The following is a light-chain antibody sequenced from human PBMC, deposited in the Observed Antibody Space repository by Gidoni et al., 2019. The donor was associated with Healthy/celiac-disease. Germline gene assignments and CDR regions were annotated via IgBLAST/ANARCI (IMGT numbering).Light chain of an antibody. V-gene: IGKV1-33*01. CDR1: QDISNY. J-gene: IGKJ3*01. Sequence: IQMTQSPSSLSASVGDRVTITCQAIQDISNYLNWYQQKPGKAPKLLIYDASNLETGVPSRFSGSGSGTDFTFTISSLQPEDIATYYCQQYDNLPFTFGPGTKVDIK. CDR2: DAS. CDR3: QQYDNLPFT.